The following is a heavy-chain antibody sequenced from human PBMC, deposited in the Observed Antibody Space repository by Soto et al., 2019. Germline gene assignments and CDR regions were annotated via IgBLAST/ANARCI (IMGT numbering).Heavy chain of an antibody. CDR1: GGSISSSSYY. CDR2: IYYSGST. J-gene: IGHJ6*03. Sequence: SETLSLTCTVSGGSISSSSYYWGWIRQPPGKGLEWIGSIYYSGSTYYNPSLKSRVTISVDTSKNQFSLKLSSVTAADTAVYYCARLPAIAAAGTNYYYYYYYMDVWGKGTTVTVSS. D-gene: IGHD6-13*01. CDR3: ARLPAIAAAGTNYYYYYYYMDV. V-gene: IGHV4-39*01.